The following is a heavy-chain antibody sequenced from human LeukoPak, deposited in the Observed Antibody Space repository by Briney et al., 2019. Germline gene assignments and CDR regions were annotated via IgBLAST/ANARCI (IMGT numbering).Heavy chain of an antibody. CDR1: GFTFNNYE. V-gene: IGHV3-48*03. Sequence: GGSLRLSCAASGFTFNNYEMKWVRQAPGKGLEWISYISGSGSTIYYADSVKGRFTISRDNAKNSLYLQMNSLRAEDTAVYYCARDDRGDTIDYWGQGTLVTVSS. J-gene: IGHJ4*02. CDR3: ARDDRGDTIDY. D-gene: IGHD3-10*01. CDR2: ISGSGSTI.